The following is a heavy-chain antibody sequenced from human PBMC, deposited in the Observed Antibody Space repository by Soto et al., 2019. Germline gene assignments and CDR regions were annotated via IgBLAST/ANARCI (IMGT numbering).Heavy chain of an antibody. Sequence: SVKVSCKASGGTLSSYTISWVRQAPGQGLEWMGRIIPILGIANYAQKFQGRVTITADKSTSTAYMELSSLRSEDTAVYYCARDGRTPVYSSSGDFDYWGQGTLVTVSS. D-gene: IGHD6-13*01. J-gene: IGHJ4*02. CDR3: ARDGRTPVYSSSGDFDY. V-gene: IGHV1-69*04. CDR1: GGTLSSYT. CDR2: IIPILGIA.